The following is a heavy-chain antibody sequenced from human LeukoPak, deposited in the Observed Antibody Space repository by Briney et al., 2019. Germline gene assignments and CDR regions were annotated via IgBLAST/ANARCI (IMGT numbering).Heavy chain of an antibody. V-gene: IGHV3-66*04. CDR2: IYSGGST. J-gene: IGHJ4*02. Sequence: GGSLRLSCAASGFTFSSYGMSWVRQAPGKGLEWVSVIYSGGSTYYADSVKGRFTISRDNAKNSLYLQMNSLRAEDTAVYYCARLPHVAGGDYWGQGTLVTVSS. D-gene: IGHD6-19*01. CDR1: GFTFSSYG. CDR3: ARLPHVAGGDY.